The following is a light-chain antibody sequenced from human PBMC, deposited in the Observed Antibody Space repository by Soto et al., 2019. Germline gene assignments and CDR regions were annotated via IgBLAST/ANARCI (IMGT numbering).Light chain of an antibody. V-gene: IGLV4-60*03. CDR1: SRHITYI. CDR3: ETWDSNTRV. CDR2: LERSGSY. J-gene: IGLJ1*01. Sequence: QSVLTQSSSASASLGSSVKLTCTLSSRHITYIIAWHQQQPGKAPRYLMKLERSGSYNKGSGVPDRFSGSSSGADRYLTISNLHSEDEADYYCETWDSNTRVFGTGTKLTVL.